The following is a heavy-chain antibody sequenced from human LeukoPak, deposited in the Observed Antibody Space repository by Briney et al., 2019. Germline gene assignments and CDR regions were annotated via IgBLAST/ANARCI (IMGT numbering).Heavy chain of an antibody. J-gene: IGHJ6*03. CDR2: IKQDGSEK. Sequence: GGSLRLSCAASGFNFSSYWMSWVRQAPGKGLEWVANIKQDGSEKYYVDSVKGRFTISRDNAKNSLYLQMNSLRAEDTAVYYCARVSYYYYMDVWGKGTTVTVSS. CDR1: GFNFSSYW. CDR3: ARVSYYYYMDV. V-gene: IGHV3-7*01.